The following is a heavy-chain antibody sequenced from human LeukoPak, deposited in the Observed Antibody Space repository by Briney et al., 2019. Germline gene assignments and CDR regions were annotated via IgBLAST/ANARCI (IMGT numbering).Heavy chain of an antibody. D-gene: IGHD6-6*01. CDR3: AKGEGGYSSSSPPLYYFDY. CDR2: IWYDGSNK. CDR1: GFTFSSYG. Sequence: PVGSLRLSCAASGFTFSSYGMHWVRQAPGKGLEWVAVIWYDGSNKYYAVSVKGRYTISRDNSKNTLYMQMNSLRAEDTAVYYCAKGEGGYSSSSPPLYYFDYWGQETLVTVSS. J-gene: IGHJ4*02. V-gene: IGHV3-33*06.